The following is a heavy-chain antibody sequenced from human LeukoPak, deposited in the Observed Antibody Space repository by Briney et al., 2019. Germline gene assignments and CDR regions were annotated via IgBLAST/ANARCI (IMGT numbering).Heavy chain of an antibody. D-gene: IGHD6-19*01. CDR2: MNPKSGNT. CDR3: ARRAVDNSYYYYMDV. CDR1: GYTFTSYD. J-gene: IGHJ6*03. V-gene: IGHV1-8*03. Sequence: ASVKVSCKASGYTFTSYDVNWVRQVTGQGLEWMGWMNPKSGNTGYAQKFQGRVTITRNTSISTAYMEVSSLRYEDTAVYYCARRAVDNSYYYYMDVWGKGTTVTVSS.